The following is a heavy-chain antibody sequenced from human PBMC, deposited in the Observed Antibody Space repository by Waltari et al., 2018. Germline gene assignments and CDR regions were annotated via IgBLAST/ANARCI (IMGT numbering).Heavy chain of an antibody. J-gene: IGHJ4*02. CDR2: IQYDGSYN. CDR3: APGGDGYSVDY. Sequence: QAQLVESGGGVVQPGGSLRLSCATSGFPFIAYGMNWVRQAPGKGLAWVAFIQYDGSYNYYIXXVKGRFTISRDNSKNTVYLQMNSLTPEDTAVYYCAPGGDGYSVDYWGQGTLVTVSS. D-gene: IGHD5-18*01. V-gene: IGHV3-30*02. CDR1: GFPFIAYG.